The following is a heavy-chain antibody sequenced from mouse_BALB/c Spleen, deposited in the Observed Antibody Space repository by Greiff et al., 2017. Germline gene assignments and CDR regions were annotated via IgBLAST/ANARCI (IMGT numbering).Heavy chain of an antibody. CDR2: INPSTGYT. CDR3: ARGYGAMDY. CDR1: GYTFTSYW. D-gene: IGHD2-14*01. Sequence: VQLQQSGAELAKPGASVKMSCKASGYTFTSYWMHWVKQRPGQGLEWIGYINPSTGYTEYNQKFKDKVTLTADKSSSTAYMQLSSLTSEDSAVYYCARGYGAMDYWGQGTSVTVSS. V-gene: IGHV1-7*01. J-gene: IGHJ4*01.